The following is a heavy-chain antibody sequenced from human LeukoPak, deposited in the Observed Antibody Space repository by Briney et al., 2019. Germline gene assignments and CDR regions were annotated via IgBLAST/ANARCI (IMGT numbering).Heavy chain of an antibody. V-gene: IGHV4-4*02. CDR3: ARDQQYSSGWYNWFDP. CDR2: IYHSGST. D-gene: IGHD6-19*01. J-gene: IGHJ5*02. CDR1: GGSISSSNW. Sequence: PSETLSLTCAVSGGSISSSNWWSWVRQPPGKGLEWIGEIYHSGSTNYNPSLKSRVTISVDKSKNQFSLKLSSVTAADTAVYYCARDQQYSSGWYNWFDPWGQGTLVTVSS.